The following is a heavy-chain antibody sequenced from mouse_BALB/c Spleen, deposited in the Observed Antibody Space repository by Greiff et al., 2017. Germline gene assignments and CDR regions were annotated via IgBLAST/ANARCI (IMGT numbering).Heavy chain of an antibody. J-gene: IGHJ4*01. Sequence: EVKVEESGGGLVQPGGSRKLSCAASGFTFSSFGMHWVRQAPEQGLEWVAYISSGSSTIYYADTVKGRFTISRDNPKNTLFLQMTSLRSEDTAMYYCARTYYYGSSYAMDYWGQGTSVTVSS. CDR3: ARTYYYGSSYAMDY. V-gene: IGHV5-17*02. CDR1: GFTFSSFG. CDR2: ISSGSSTI. D-gene: IGHD1-1*01.